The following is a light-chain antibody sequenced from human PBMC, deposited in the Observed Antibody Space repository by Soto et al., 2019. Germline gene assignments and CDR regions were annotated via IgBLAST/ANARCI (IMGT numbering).Light chain of an antibody. J-gene: IGKJ1*01. CDR3: QQLNSYPRT. Sequence: DIQLTQSPRFLSASVGDRVTITCRASQDISGYLAWYQQTPGKAPNLLIYSVSTLHSGVPSRFSGSGSETEFTLTIAGLQAEDSATYYCQQLNSYPRTFGQGTRLEVK. CDR1: QDISGY. V-gene: IGKV1-9*01. CDR2: SVS.